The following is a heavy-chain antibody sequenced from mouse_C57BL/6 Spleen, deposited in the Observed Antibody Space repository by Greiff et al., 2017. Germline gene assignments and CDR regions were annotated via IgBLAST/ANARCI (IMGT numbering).Heavy chain of an antibody. Sequence: EVKLQESGPELVKPGDSVKISCKASGYSFTGYFMNWVMQSHGKSLEWIGRINPYNGDTFYNQKFKGKATLTVDKSSSTAHMELRSLTSEDSAVYYCARSPYYSNYEYYFDYWGQGTTLTVSS. J-gene: IGHJ2*01. D-gene: IGHD2-5*01. CDR3: ARSPYYSNYEYYFDY. CDR2: INPYNGDT. CDR1: GYSFTGYF. V-gene: IGHV1-20*01.